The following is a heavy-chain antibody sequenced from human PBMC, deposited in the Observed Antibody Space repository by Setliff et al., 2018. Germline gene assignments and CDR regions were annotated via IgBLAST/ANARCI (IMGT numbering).Heavy chain of an antibody. CDR2: IIPIFGTP. D-gene: IGHD6-19*01. CDR3: ARGIIAVAGPLDY. V-gene: IGHV1-69*13. CDR1: GGTFSSYG. J-gene: IGHJ4*02. Sequence: ASVKVSCKAAGGTFSSYGINWVRQAPGQGLEWMGGIIPIFGTPNYARKFQGRVTISADESTSTAYMELSSLRSEDTSVYYCARGIIAVAGPLDYWGQGTLVTVSS.